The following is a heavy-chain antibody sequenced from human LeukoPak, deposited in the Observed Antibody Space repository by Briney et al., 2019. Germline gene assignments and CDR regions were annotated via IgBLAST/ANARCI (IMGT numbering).Heavy chain of an antibody. Sequence: SETLSLTCAVYGGSFSGYYWSWIRQPPGKGLEWIGEINHSGSTNYNPSLKSRVTISVDTSKNQFSLKLSSVTAADTAVYYCARLPLSSGWLDPWGQGTLVTVSS. CDR3: ARLPLSSGWLDP. V-gene: IGHV4-34*01. D-gene: IGHD6-19*01. J-gene: IGHJ5*02. CDR2: INHSGST. CDR1: GGSFSGYY.